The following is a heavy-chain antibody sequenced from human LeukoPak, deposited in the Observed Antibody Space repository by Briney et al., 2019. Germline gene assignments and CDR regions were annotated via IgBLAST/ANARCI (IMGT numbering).Heavy chain of an antibody. V-gene: IGHV1-8*03. CDR2: MNPNSGNT. D-gene: IGHD4-23*01. J-gene: IGHJ2*01. Sequence: ASVKVSCKASGYTFTSYDINWVRQATGQGLEWMGWMNPNSGNTGYAQKFQGRVTITRNTSISTAYMELSSLRSEDTAVYYCARRGAYENYGGTREWYFDLWGRGTLVTVSS. CDR3: ARRGAYENYGGTREWYFDL. CDR1: GYTFTSYD.